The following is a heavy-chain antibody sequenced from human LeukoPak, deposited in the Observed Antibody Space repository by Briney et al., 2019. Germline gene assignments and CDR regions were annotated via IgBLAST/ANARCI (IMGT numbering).Heavy chain of an antibody. CDR2: INAGNGNT. J-gene: IGHJ4*02. Sequence: ASEKVSCKASGYTFTSCAMHWVRQAPGQRLEWMGWINAGNGNTKYSQKFQGRVTITRDTSASTAYMELSSLRSEDTAVYYCARVLRYFDWHYFDYWGQGTLVTVSS. V-gene: IGHV1-3*01. CDR1: GYTFTSCA. CDR3: ARVLRYFDWHYFDY. D-gene: IGHD3-9*01.